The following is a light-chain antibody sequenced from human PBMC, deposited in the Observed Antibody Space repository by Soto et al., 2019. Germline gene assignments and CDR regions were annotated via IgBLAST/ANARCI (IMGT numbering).Light chain of an antibody. Sequence: EIVMTQSPATLSVSPGERATLSCRASQSVSSNLAWYQQKPGQAPRLLIYGASTRATGIPARFSGSGSGTEFTLPISSLHSEDCAVYYCQQYNNWRFTFGPGTKVDIK. V-gene: IGKV3-15*01. CDR3: QQYNNWRFT. CDR1: QSVSSN. CDR2: GAS. J-gene: IGKJ3*01.